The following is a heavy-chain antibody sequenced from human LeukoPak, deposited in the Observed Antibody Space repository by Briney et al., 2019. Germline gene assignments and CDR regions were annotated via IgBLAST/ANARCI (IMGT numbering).Heavy chain of an antibody. CDR3: ARRGSGRHFDF. Sequence: ASVKVSCKASGYTFTTYDINWVRQVTGQGLEWMGWMNPNSGNTGYAQKIQGRVTMTRNTSINTAYMELSSLRSEDTAVYYCARRGSGRHFDFWGQGTLVTVSS. D-gene: IGHD2-15*01. CDR1: GYTFTTYD. V-gene: IGHV1-8*01. J-gene: IGHJ4*02. CDR2: MNPNSGNT.